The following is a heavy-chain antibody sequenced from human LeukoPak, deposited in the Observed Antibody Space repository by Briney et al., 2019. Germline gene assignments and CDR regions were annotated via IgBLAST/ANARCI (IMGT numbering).Heavy chain of an antibody. CDR2: IYYSGST. V-gene: IGHV4-31*03. CDR3: ARAQRVVPAAIDNWFDP. J-gene: IGHJ5*02. CDR1: GGSISNSSYY. D-gene: IGHD2-2*01. Sequence: PSETLSLTCTVSGGSISNSSYYWGWIRQPPGKGLEWIGYIYYSGSTYYNPSLKSRVTISVDTSKNQFSLKLSSVTAADTAVYYCARAQRVVPAAIDNWFDPWGQGTLVTVSS.